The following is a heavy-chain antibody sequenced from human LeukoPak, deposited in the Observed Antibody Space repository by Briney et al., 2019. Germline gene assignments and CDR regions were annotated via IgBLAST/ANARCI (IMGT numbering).Heavy chain of an antibody. Sequence: ASVKVSCKLSGYTGIELSMRWVRQVPGKGLEWMGGFDPEDGETKYALKFQGRVTMTQDTSTDTAYMELSRLTSEDTAVYYCATHTISGVVTYASLIWGRGTLVTVSS. D-gene: IGHD3-3*01. CDR1: GYTGIELS. V-gene: IGHV1-24*01. CDR3: ATHTISGVVTYASLI. J-gene: IGHJ3*02. CDR2: FDPEDGET.